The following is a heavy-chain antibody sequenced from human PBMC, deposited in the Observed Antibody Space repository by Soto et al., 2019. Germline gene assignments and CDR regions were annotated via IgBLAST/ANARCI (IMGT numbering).Heavy chain of an antibody. V-gene: IGHV1-8*01. Sequence: QVQLVQAGAEVKKPGASVKVSCKASGYTFTTYDINWVRQATGQGLEWMGWINPNSGNTDYAQKFQGRVTMTRDTSTNTAYKELSNLRSEDTAVYYCAKPGIAVAGTGGFDYWGQGTLVTVSS. CDR3: AKPGIAVAGTGGFDY. J-gene: IGHJ4*02. CDR1: GYTFTTYD. CDR2: INPNSGNT. D-gene: IGHD6-19*01.